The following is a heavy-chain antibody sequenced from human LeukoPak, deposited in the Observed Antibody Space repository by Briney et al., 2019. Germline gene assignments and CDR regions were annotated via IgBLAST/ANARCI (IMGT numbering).Heavy chain of an antibody. CDR3: GKGSTGWSRDP. V-gene: IGHV1-18*01. D-gene: IGHD6-19*01. CDR1: GYTFTERG. CDR2: ISATSGNT. Sequence: GASVKVSCKASGYTFTERGISWVRHVPGQGLEWMGWISATSGNTYYAQTFQDRVTMTTDASTSTAYMELRDLTADDTAVYYCGKGSTGWSRDPWGQGTLVTVSS. J-gene: IGHJ5*02.